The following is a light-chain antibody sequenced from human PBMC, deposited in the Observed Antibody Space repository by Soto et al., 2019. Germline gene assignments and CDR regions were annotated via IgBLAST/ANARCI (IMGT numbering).Light chain of an antibody. CDR1: SGVNVGTYR. CDR3: MIWHNSAVV. V-gene: IGLV5-45*02. Sequence: QPVLTQPSSLSASPGASASLTCTLHSGVNVGTYRIYWYQQRPGSPPQFLLRYKSDSDKQQGSGVPSRFSGSKDASANSGILLISGLKSEYEADYYCMIWHNSAVVFGGGTKVTVL. J-gene: IGLJ2*01. CDR2: YKSDSDK.